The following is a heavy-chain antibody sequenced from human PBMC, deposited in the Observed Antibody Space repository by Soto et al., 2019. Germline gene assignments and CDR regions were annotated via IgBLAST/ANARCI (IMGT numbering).Heavy chain of an antibody. CDR2: IIPLFGTA. V-gene: IGHV1-69*13. CDR3: ARGLKDDYVWGSYPNDAFDI. J-gene: IGHJ3*02. Sequence: SVKVSCKASGGTFSSYAISWVRQAPGQGLEWMGGIIPLFGTANYAQKFQGRVTITADESTSKAYMELSSLRSEDTAVYYCARGLKDDYVWGSYPNDAFDIWGQGTMVTVSS. CDR1: GGTFSSYA. D-gene: IGHD3-16*02.